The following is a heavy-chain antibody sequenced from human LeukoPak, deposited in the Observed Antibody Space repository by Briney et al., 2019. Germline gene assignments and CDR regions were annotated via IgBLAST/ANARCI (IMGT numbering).Heavy chain of an antibody. Sequence: PSETLSLTCTVSGYSISSGYYWGWIRRPPGKGLEWIGSIYHSGSTYYNPSLKSRVTISVDTSKNQFSLKLSSVTAADTAVYYCASVGGSYFAFDIWGQGTMVTVSS. V-gene: IGHV4-38-2*02. D-gene: IGHD1-26*01. CDR2: IYHSGST. CDR1: GYSISSGYY. CDR3: ASVGGSYFAFDI. J-gene: IGHJ3*02.